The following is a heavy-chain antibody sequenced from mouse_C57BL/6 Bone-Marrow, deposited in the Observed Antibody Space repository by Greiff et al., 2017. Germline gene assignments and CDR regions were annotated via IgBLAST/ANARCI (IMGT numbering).Heavy chain of an antibody. D-gene: IGHD1-1*01. CDR1: GYTFTSYW. Sequence: VKLMESGTELVKPGASVKLSCKASGYTFTSYWMHWVKQRPGQGLEWIGNINPSNGGTNYNEKFKSKATLTVDKSSSTAYMQLSSLTSEDSAVYYCARYPPHYGYYAMDYWGQGTSVTVSS. CDR3: ARYPPHYGYYAMDY. V-gene: IGHV1-53*01. J-gene: IGHJ4*01. CDR2: INPSNGGT.